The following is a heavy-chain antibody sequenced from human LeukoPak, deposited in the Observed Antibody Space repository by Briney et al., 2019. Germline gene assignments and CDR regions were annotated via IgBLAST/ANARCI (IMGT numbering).Heavy chain of an antibody. D-gene: IGHD3-10*01. Sequence: GGSLRLSCAASGFTFSNYAMSWVGQAPGKGLEWVSAISGSASATYSTDSVKGRFTISRDNSQNTLFLQMNSLRAEDTAVYYCVKVTAYYYGSGSYHFDYWGRGTLVTVSS. CDR2: ISGSASAT. J-gene: IGHJ4*02. V-gene: IGHV3-23*01. CDR1: GFTFSNYA. CDR3: VKVTAYYYGSGSYHFDY.